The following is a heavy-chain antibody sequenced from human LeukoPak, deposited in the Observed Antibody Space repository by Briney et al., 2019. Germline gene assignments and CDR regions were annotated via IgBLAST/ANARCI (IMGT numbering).Heavy chain of an antibody. Sequence: GASVKVSCKASGGTFSSYAISWVRQAPGQGLEWMGGIIPIFGTANYAQKFQGRVTITADKSTSTAYMELSSLRSEDTAVYYCARALKYYDILTGLNWFDPWGQGTLVTVSS. CDR2: IIPIFGTA. V-gene: IGHV1-69*06. CDR3: ARALKYYDILTGLNWFDP. D-gene: IGHD3-9*01. J-gene: IGHJ5*02. CDR1: GGTFSSYA.